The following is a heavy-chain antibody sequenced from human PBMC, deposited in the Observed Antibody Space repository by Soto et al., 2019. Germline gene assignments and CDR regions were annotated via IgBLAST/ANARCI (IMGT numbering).Heavy chain of an antibody. J-gene: IGHJ6*02. CDR1: GYTFTGYY. D-gene: IGHD3-3*01. V-gene: IGHV1-2*04. CDR3: ARERIPITIFGVGTPPGGYYGMDV. Sequence: WASVKVSCKASGYTFTGYYMHWVRQAPGQGLEWMGWINPNSGGTNYAQKFQGWVTMTRDTSISTAYMELSRLRSDDTAVYYCARERIPITIFGVGTPPGGYYGMDVWGQGTTVTVSS. CDR2: INPNSGGT.